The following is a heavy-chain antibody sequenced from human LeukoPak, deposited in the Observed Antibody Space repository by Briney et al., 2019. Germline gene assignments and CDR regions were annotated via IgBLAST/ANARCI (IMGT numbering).Heavy chain of an antibody. V-gene: IGHV3-21*01. D-gene: IGHD2-2*01. J-gene: IGHJ1*01. CDR2: ISSSSSYI. Sequence: GGSLRLSCAASGFTFSSYSMNWVRQAPGKGLEWVSSISSSSSYIYYADSVRGRFTISRDNAKNSLYLQMNSLRAEDTAVYYCARVGTYCSSTSCGEYFQHWGQGTLVTVSS. CDR3: ARVGTYCSSTSCGEYFQH. CDR1: GFTFSSYS.